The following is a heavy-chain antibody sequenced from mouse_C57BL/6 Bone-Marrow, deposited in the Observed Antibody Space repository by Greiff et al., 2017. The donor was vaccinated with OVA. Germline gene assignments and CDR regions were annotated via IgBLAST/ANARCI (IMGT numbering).Heavy chain of an antibody. CDR3: ARGVITRDFDV. D-gene: IGHD1-1*01. Sequence: EVKVVESEGGLVQPGSSMKLSCTASGFTFSDYYMAWVRQVPEKGLEWVANINYDGSSTYYLDSLKSRFIISRDNAKNILYLHMSSLKSEDTATYYCARGVITRDFDVWGTGTTVTVSS. CDR2: INYDGSST. V-gene: IGHV5-16*01. CDR1: GFTFSDYY. J-gene: IGHJ1*03.